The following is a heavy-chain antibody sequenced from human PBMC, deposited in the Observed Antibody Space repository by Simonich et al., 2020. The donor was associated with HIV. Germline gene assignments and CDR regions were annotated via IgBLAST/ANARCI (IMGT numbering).Heavy chain of an antibody. V-gene: IGHV4-59*12. J-gene: IGHJ4*02. D-gene: IGHD4-17*01. CDR1: GGSISRYY. CDR2: INHRGST. CDR3: ARGRTVTTTGIDY. Sequence: QVQLQESGPGLVKPSETLSLTCTVSGGSISRYYWSWIRQPPGKGLEWIGEINHRGSTNYNPSLKGRVTISVDTSNNQFSLKLSSVTAADTAVYYCARGRTVTTTGIDYWGQGTLVTVSS.